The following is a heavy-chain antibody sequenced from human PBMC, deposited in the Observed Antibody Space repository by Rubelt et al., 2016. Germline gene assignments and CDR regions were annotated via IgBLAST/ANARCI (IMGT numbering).Heavy chain of an antibody. V-gene: IGHV1-2*02. Sequence: QVQLVQSGAEVKKPGASVKVSCKASGYTFTGYYMHWVRQAPGQGLEWMGWINPNSGCTNYAQKFQGRVTMTRDTSISTAYMELSRLRSDDTAVYYCARVRCSSTSCYLNVGNWFDPWGQGTLVTVSS. CDR3: ARVRCSSTSCYLNVGNWFDP. CDR2: INPNSGCT. J-gene: IGHJ5*02. CDR1: GYTFTGYY. D-gene: IGHD2-2*01.